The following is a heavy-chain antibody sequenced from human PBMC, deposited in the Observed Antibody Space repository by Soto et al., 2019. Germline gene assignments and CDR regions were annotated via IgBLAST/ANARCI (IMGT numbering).Heavy chain of an antibody. D-gene: IGHD6-19*01. V-gene: IGHV1-3*01. CDR2: INAGNGNT. CDR1: GYTFSNYG. J-gene: IGHJ2*01. Sequence: ASVKVSCKASGYTFSNYGIHWVRQAPGQRLEWMGWINAGNGNTKYSQKFQDRVTITRDTSATTAYMELSSLRSEDTAVFYCARSGYSSGWYYWYFDFWGRGTLVTVSS. CDR3: ARSGYSSGWYYWYFDF.